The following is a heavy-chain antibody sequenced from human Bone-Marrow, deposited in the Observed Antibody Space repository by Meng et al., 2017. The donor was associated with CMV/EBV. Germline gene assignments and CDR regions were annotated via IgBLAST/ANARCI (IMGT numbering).Heavy chain of an antibody. V-gene: IGHV4-31*02. Sequence: GGSSWSWIRQHPGKGLEWIGYIYYSGSTYYNPSLKSRVTISVDTSKNQFSLKLSSVTAADTAVYYCARDGGYCSSTSCYTDYGMDVWGQGTTVTVSS. CDR2: IYYSGST. J-gene: IGHJ6*02. CDR3: ARDGGYCSSTSCYTDYGMDV. CDR1: GGSS. D-gene: IGHD2-2*02.